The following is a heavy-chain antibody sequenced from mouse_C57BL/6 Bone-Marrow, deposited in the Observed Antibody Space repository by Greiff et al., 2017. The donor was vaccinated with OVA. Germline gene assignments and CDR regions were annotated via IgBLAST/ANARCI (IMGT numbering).Heavy chain of an antibody. CDR3: ARIKGSGYWFAY. D-gene: IGHD1-1*01. CDR2: IDPNSGGT. J-gene: IGHJ3*01. Sequence: QVQLQQPGAELVKPGASVKLSCKASGYTFTSYWMHWVKQRPGRGLEWIGRIDPNSGGTKYNEKFKSKATLTVDKPSSTAYMQVSSLTSEDSAVYYCARIKGSGYWFAYWGQGTLVTVSA. CDR1: GYTFTSYW. V-gene: IGHV1-72*01.